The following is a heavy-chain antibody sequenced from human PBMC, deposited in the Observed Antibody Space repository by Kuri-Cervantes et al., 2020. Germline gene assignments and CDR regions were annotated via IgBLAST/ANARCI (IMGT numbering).Heavy chain of an antibody. J-gene: IGHJ4*02. CDR1: GFTFSSYG. V-gene: IGHV3-30*03. Sequence: GESLKISCVGSGFTFSSYGMHWVRQAPGKGLEWVALISYDGSIKYYADSVKGRITISRDNSLDTVYLQMNSLRAEDTAVYYCARSYSGSWGLSYWGQGTLVTVSS. D-gene: IGHD1-26*01. CDR3: ARSYSGSWGLSY. CDR2: ISYDGSIK.